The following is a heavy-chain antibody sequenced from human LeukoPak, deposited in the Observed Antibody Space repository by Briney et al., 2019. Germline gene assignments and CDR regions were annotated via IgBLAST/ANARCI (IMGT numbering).Heavy chain of an antibody. CDR1: GFTFSTYW. V-gene: IGHV3-74*01. Sequence: QPGGSLRLSCAASGFTFSTYWMHWVRQAPGEGLVWVSRLSPDGSSSVYADSVKGRFTVSRDNAKNTLYLQMNSLRAEDTAVYYCTRSPSLGGNYWGFDCWGQGTLVTVSS. CDR2: LSPDGSSS. CDR3: TRSPSLGGNYWGFDC. D-gene: IGHD1-26*01. J-gene: IGHJ4*02.